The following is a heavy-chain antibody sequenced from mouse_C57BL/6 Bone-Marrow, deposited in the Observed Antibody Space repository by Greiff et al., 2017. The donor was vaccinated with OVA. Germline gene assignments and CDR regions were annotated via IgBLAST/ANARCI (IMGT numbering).Heavy chain of an antibody. CDR1: GYSFTSYY. J-gene: IGHJ2*01. CDR2: IYPGSGNT. Sequence: QVQLKESGPELVKPGASVKISCKASGYSFTSYYIHWVKQRPGQGLEWIGWIYPGSGNTKYNEKFKGKATLTADTSSSTAYMQLSSLTSEDSAVYYCARASMALDYWGQGTTLTVSS. V-gene: IGHV1-66*01. CDR3: ARASMALDY.